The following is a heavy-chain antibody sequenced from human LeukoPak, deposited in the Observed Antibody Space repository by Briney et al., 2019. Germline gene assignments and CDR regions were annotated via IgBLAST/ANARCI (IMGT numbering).Heavy chain of an antibody. CDR3: AKYSSSWYFFWFDP. V-gene: IGHV3-53*01. J-gene: IGHJ5*02. D-gene: IGHD6-13*01. CDR2: IYSAGAT. CDR1: GFTVSDNY. Sequence: GGSLRLSCAASGFTVSDNYVTWVRQAPGKGLEWVSSIYSAGATHYAESVKGRFTISRDNSKNTLYLQMNSLRAEDTAVYYCAKYSSSWYFFWFDPWGQGTLVTVSS.